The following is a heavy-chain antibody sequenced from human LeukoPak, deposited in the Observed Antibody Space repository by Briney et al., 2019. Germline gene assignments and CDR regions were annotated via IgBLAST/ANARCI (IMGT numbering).Heavy chain of an antibody. Sequence: SETPSLTCTVSGGSISSYYWSWIRQPPGKGLEWIGYIYYSGSTNYNPSLKSRVTISVDTSKNHLSLKLTSVTAADTAMYYCVYDSSGYYYNFDYWGQGILVTVSS. J-gene: IGHJ4*02. CDR1: GGSISSYY. D-gene: IGHD3-22*01. CDR2: IYYSGST. V-gene: IGHV4-59*08. CDR3: VYDSSGYYYNFDY.